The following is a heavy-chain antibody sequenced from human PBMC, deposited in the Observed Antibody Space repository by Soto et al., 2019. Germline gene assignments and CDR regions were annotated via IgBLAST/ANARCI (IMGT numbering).Heavy chain of an antibody. Sequence: GGSLRLSCAASGFTFGDYYMSWIRQAPGKGLEWVSYISSSGSTIYYADSVKGRFTISRDNPRNTLFLHVNSPRADDTAVYYCAIARVADSSLDHWGQGTLVTVSS. CDR3: AIARVADSSLDH. CDR1: GFTFGDYY. CDR2: ISSSGSTI. J-gene: IGHJ4*02. V-gene: IGHV3-11*04. D-gene: IGHD3-3*01.